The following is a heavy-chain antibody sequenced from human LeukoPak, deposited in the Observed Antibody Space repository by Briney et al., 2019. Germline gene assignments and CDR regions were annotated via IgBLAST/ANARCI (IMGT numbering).Heavy chain of an antibody. CDR1: GFTSSSYA. CDR3: AKEPGIAAAAQNNWFDP. CDR2: VSGSGDRM. J-gene: IGHJ5*02. V-gene: IGHV3-23*01. D-gene: IGHD6-13*01. Sequence: GGSLRLSRAASGFTSSSYALNWVRQAPGKGLEWVATVSGSGDRMYHADSVKGRFTISRDNSKNTLNLQMNSLRYDDTAVYYCAKEPGIAAAAQNNWFDPWGQGTLVTVSS.